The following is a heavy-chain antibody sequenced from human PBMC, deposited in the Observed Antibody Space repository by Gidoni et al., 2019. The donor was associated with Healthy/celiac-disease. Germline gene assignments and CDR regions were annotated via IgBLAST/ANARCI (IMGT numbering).Heavy chain of an antibody. D-gene: IGHD3-22*01. V-gene: IGHV1-2*02. J-gene: IGHJ4*02. CDR1: GYTFTRYH. CDR2: INPNSGGT. CDR3: ASADYYYDSSGYYSYYFDY. Sequence: QVQLVQSGAEVKKPGASVKVSCKASGYTFTRYHMHWVRQAPGQGLEWMGWINPNSGGTNYAQKFQGRVTMTRDTSISTAYMELSRLRSDDTAVYYCASADYYYDSSGYYSYYFDYWGQGTLVTVSS.